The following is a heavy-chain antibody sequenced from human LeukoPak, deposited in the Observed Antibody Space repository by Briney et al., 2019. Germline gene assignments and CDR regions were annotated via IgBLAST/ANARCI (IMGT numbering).Heavy chain of an antibody. J-gene: IGHJ5*02. Sequence: ASVKVSCKASGYTFTSYGISWVRQAPGQGLEWMGWISAYNGNTNYAQKLQGRVTMTTDTSTSTAYMELRSLRSDDTAVYYCARDGALVVRYFDWLFNWFDPWGQGTLVTVSS. CDR2: ISAYNGNT. CDR1: GYTFTSYG. V-gene: IGHV1-18*01. CDR3: ARDGALVVRYFDWLFNWFDP. D-gene: IGHD3-9*01.